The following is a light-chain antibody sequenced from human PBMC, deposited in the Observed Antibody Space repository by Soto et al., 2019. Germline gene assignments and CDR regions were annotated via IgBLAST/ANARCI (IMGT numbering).Light chain of an antibody. J-gene: IGLJ1*01. CDR2: DVS. CDR1: SSDVGGYNY. Sequence: VLTQPASVSGSPGQSITISCTGTSSDVGGYNYVSWYQQHPGKAPKLMIYDVSNRPSGVSNRFSGSKSGNTASLTISGLQAEDEADYYCSSYTSSSTLYVFGTGTKVTVL. CDR3: SSYTSSSTLYV. V-gene: IGLV2-14*01.